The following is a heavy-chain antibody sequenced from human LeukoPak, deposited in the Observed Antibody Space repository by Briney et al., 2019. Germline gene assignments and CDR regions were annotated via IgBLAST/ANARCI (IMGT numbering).Heavy chain of an antibody. CDR3: ARGRRKRDSVGPDEYYFDY. Sequence: ASVTVSCKASGYTFTSYDINWVRQATGQGLEWMGWMNPNSGNTGYAQKFQGRVTMTRNTSISTAYMELSSLRSEDTAVYYCARGRRKRDSVGPDEYYFDYWGQGTLVTVSS. D-gene: IGHD1-14*01. J-gene: IGHJ4*02. V-gene: IGHV1-8*01. CDR1: GYTFTSYD. CDR2: MNPNSGNT.